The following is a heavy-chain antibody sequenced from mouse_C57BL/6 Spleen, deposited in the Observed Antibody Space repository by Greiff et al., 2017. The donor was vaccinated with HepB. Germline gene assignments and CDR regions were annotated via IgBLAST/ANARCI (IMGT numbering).Heavy chain of an antibody. CDR3: ARGASDFDD. V-gene: IGHV1-42*01. J-gene: IGHJ2*01. D-gene: IGHD3-2*02. CDR2: INPSTGGT. CDR1: GYSFTGYY. Sequence: VQLQQSGPELVKPGASVKISCKASGYSFTGYYMNWVKQSPEKSLEWIGEINPSTGGTTYNQKFKAKATLTVDKSSSTAYMQLKSLTSEDSAVYYCARGASDFDDWGQGTTLTVSS.